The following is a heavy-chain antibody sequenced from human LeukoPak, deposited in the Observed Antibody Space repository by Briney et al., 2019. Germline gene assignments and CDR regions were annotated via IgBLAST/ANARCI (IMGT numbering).Heavy chain of an antibody. D-gene: IGHD6-13*01. V-gene: IGHV3-NL1*01. Sequence: PGGSLRLSCAASGFTFSIYDMNWVRQDPGRGLEWVSSMTTDGSYTYYADSVKGRFTISRDNSKNTLYLQMNSLKAEDTAVYYCAKVWHSSHWYPVGDCWGQGTLVTVSS. CDR2: MTTDGSYT. CDR1: GFTFSIYD. CDR3: AKVWHSSHWYPVGDC. J-gene: IGHJ4*02.